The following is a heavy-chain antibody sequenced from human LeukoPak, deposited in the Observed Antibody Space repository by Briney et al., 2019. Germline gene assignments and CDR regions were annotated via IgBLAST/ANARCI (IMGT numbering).Heavy chain of an antibody. CDR2: ISYDGSNK. V-gene: IGHV3-30*03. J-gene: IGHJ6*03. D-gene: IGHD3-9*01. Sequence: PGGSLRLSCAASGFTFSSYGMHWVRQAPGKGLEWVAVISYDGSNKYYADSVKGRFTISRDNAKNSLYLQMNSLRDEDTAVYYCARGSDILTGYYSAYYYYMDVWGKGTTVTVSS. CDR3: ARGSDILTGYYSAYYYYMDV. CDR1: GFTFSSYG.